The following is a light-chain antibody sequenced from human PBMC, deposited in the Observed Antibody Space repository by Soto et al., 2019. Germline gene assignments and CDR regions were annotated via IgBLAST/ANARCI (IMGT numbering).Light chain of an antibody. V-gene: IGKV1-27*01. CDR3: QEYDSAPRT. CDR2: GAS. CDR1: QGIYIY. J-gene: IGKJ1*01. Sequence: DVQVTQSPASLSASVGDRGNISCRASQGIYIYLAWYQQKTGQAPKLLINGASSLQSGVPSRFSGSGAGTDFTLTISSLQHEDVATDYCQEYDSAPRTFGQVTKV.